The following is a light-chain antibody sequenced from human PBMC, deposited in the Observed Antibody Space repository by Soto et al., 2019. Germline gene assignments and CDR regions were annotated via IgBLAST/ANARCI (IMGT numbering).Light chain of an antibody. CDR1: QSVSSY. Sequence: EIVLTQSPATLSLSPGERATLSCRASQSVSSYLAWYQQKPGQAPRLLIYDASNRATGIPARFSGSGSGTDFTLTISSLEPEDFAVYYCQQRSNWPSLTFGQGKRLEIK. V-gene: IGKV3-11*01. CDR2: DAS. CDR3: QQRSNWPSLT. J-gene: IGKJ5*01.